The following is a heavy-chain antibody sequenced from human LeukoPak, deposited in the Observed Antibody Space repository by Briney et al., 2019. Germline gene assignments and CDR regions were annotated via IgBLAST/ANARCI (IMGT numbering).Heavy chain of an antibody. CDR3: ARDQDYFDY. CDR2: IDWNGSST. V-gene: IGHV3-20*04. J-gene: IGHJ4*02. CDR1: GFTFDDYG. Sequence: GGSLRLSCAASGFTFDDYGMSWGRQAPGKGLEWVSSIDWNGSSTGYADSVKGRFTISRDDAKNSLYLQMNSLRAEDTDLYYCARDQDYFDYSGQGTLVTVYS.